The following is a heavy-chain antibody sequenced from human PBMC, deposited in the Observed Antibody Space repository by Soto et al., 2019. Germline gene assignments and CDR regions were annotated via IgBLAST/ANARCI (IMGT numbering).Heavy chain of an antibody. Sequence: QVPLQESGPGLVKPSETLSLTCTVSGGCITNYYCSWFRQPPGKGLEWIGYINYDGYSAYNLSLKRRVTLSMDASKTQLSLMLESVTATDTAVYYCARHGFGPLHGLVDVWGPGTTVIVSS. CDR2: INYDGYS. J-gene: IGHJ6*02. CDR1: GGCITNYY. V-gene: IGHV4-59*08. D-gene: IGHD3-10*01. CDR3: ARHGFGPLHGLVDV.